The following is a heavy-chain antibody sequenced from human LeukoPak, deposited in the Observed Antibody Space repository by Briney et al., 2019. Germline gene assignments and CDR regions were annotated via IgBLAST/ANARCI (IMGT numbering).Heavy chain of an antibody. Sequence: PGGSLRLSCAASGFPFNSYAMSWVRQAPGKGLEGVAGILQNGGSTYYADSVKGRFSISRDNSKNTMYLQMNSLRVEDTATYYCVKDAVAGDSYWEFDYWGQGTLVTVSS. D-gene: IGHD2-21*01. CDR3: VKDAVAGDSYWEFDY. J-gene: IGHJ4*02. CDR2: ILQNGGST. CDR1: GFPFNSYA. V-gene: IGHV3-23*01.